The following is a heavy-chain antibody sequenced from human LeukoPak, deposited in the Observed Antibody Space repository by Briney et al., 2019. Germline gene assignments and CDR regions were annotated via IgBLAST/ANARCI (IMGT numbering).Heavy chain of an antibody. CDR1: GFTFSSYA. CDR3: ARWLRRPIDY. Sequence: PGGSLRLSCAASGFTFSSYAMTWVRQAPGKGLEWVSSISGSGDSTYYADSVKGRFTISRDNSRRTLYLQMNNLRAEDTAVYYCARWLRRPIDYWGQGTLVTVSS. V-gene: IGHV3-23*01. CDR2: ISGSGDST. D-gene: IGHD5-12*01. J-gene: IGHJ4*02.